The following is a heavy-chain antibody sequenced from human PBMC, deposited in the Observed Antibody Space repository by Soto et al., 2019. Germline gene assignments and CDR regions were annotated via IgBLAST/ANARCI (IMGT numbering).Heavy chain of an antibody. CDR1: GGSIRNTNYY. CDR3: ARTSIAAGGAKTNFDD. D-gene: IGHD6-13*01. J-gene: IGHJ4*02. Sequence: SETLSLTCTVSGGSIRNTNYYWDWIRQPPGKGLEWIGSVSYTGTTYYNPSLKSRVTISVDTSNNQFSLRLNFVTAADTAVYYCARTSIAAGGAKTNFDDWGQGTRVTVSS. V-gene: IGHV4-39*01. CDR2: VSYTGTT.